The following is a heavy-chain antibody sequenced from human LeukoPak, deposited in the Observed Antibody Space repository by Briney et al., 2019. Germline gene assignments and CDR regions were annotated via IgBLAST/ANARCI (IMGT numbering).Heavy chain of an antibody. CDR3: ARVNVAAAGHFDS. CDR1: GFTFSGYT. D-gene: IGHD6-13*01. Sequence: GGSLRLCCEGSGFTFSGYTIHWVRQAPGKGLEWVSSISSTSDYKYYADSVKGRFTISRDNAKNSLYLDMTSLRAEDTAVYYCARVNVAAAGHFDSWGPGALVTVSS. J-gene: IGHJ4*02. CDR2: ISSTSDYK. V-gene: IGHV3-21*01.